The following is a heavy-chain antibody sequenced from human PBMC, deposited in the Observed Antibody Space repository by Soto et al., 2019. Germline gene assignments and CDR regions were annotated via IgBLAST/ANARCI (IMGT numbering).Heavy chain of an antibody. J-gene: IGHJ4*02. CDR2: TYYRSKWNN. CDR3: VRNSWNAPPAFDF. CDR1: GNNVSANSAV. Sequence: PSQTLSLTCGISGNNVSANSAVWTWIRQSPSRGLEWLGRTYYRSKWNNDYAASVKSRITVNPDTSKNQFSLHLNSVTPDDTGVYYCVRNSWNAPPAFDFWGQGIQVTVSS. V-gene: IGHV6-1*01. D-gene: IGHD1-1*01.